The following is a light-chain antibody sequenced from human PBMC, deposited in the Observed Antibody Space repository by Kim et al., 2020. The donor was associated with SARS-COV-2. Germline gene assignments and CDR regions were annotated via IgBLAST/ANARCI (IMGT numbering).Light chain of an antibody. CDR1: QSVSSS. CDR3: QQYGTLIT. V-gene: IGKV3-20*01. Sequence: SLSPGERGTLSCRASQSVSSSLAWYQQKPGQTLRLLLYGASSRAAGVPDRFSGSGPGTDFTLTISRLEPEDFAVYYCQQYGTLITFGQGTRLEIK. CDR2: GAS. J-gene: IGKJ5*01.